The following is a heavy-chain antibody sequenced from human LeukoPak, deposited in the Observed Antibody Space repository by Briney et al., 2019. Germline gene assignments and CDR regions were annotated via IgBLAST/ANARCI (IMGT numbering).Heavy chain of an antibody. V-gene: IGHV4-30-2*01. CDR1: GGSISSGGYY. CDR3: ASTRIVGATIVTLNY. CDR2: IYHSGST. Sequence: PSQTLSLTCTVSGGSISSGGYYWSWIRQPPGEGLEWIGYIYHSGSTYYNPSLKSRVTISVDRSKNQFSLKLSSVTAADTAVYYCASTRIVGATIVTLNYWGQGTLVTVSS. J-gene: IGHJ4*02. D-gene: IGHD1-26*01.